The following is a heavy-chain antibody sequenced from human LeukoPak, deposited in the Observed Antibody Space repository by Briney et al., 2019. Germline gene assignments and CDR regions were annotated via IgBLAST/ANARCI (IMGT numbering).Heavy chain of an antibody. CDR1: GFTFSSYG. CDR2: ISYDGSNK. D-gene: IGHD2-2*01. Sequence: PGGSLRLSCAASGFTFSSYGMHWVRQAPGKGLEWVAFISYDGSNKYYADSVKGRFTISRDNSKNTMYLQMNSLRAEDTAVYYCAKLLVRFVVLPAAIHPWGQGTLVTVST. V-gene: IGHV3-30*18. J-gene: IGHJ5*02. CDR3: AKLLVRFVVLPAAIHP.